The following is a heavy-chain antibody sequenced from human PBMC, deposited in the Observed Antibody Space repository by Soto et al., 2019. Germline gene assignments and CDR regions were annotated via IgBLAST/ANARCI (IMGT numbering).Heavy chain of an antibody. J-gene: IGHJ3*02. CDR1: GFTFTNYW. Sequence: GESLKISCRGSGFTFTNYWIAWVRQMPGKGLEWMGIIYPGDSETSYSPSFQGQVIISADKSTSTAFLQWSSLKASDTAMYYCATAYVYDFENSNYYRDAFDIWGQGTLVTVSS. CDR2: IYPGDSET. V-gene: IGHV5-51*01. CDR3: ATAYVYDFENSNYYRDAFDI. D-gene: IGHD3-22*01.